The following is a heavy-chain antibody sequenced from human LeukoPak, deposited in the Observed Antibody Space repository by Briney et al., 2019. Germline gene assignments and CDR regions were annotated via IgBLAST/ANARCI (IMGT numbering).Heavy chain of an antibody. J-gene: IGHJ4*02. CDR3: AKGSEPGHF. Sequence: SGGSPRLSCAASGFTFSSYSMNWVRQAPGKGLEWVSYISSSGSTIYYADSVKGRFTISRDNAKNSLYLQMNSLRAEDTAVYYCAKGSEPGHFGGQGTLVTVSS. CDR1: GFTFSSYS. D-gene: IGHD3-3*02. CDR2: ISSSGSTI. V-gene: IGHV3-48*04.